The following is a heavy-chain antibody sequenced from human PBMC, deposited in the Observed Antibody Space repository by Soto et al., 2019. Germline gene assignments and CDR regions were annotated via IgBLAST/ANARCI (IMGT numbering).Heavy chain of an antibody. V-gene: IGHV3-48*01. CDR1: GFTFSSYS. Sequence: GGSLRLSCAASGFTFSSYSMNWVRQAPGKGLEWVSYISSSSSTIYYADSVKGRFTISRDNAKNSLYLQMNSLRAEDTAVYYCWADYGDQHIDYWGQGTLVTVSS. D-gene: IGHD4-17*01. J-gene: IGHJ4*02. CDR3: WADYGDQHIDY. CDR2: ISSSSSTI.